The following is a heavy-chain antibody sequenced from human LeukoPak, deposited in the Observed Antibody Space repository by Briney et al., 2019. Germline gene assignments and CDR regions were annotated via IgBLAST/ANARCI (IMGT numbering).Heavy chain of an antibody. J-gene: IGHJ4*02. V-gene: IGHV4-59*01. CDR2: IYYSGST. Sequence: SETLSLTCTVSGGSISSYYWSWIRQPPGKDLGWIGYIYYSGSTNYNPSLKSRVTISVDTSKNQFPLKLSSVTAADTAVYYCASHPGYCISTSCYFPSFDYWGQGTLVTVSS. D-gene: IGHD2-2*01. CDR1: GGSISSYY. CDR3: ASHPGYCISTSCYFPSFDY.